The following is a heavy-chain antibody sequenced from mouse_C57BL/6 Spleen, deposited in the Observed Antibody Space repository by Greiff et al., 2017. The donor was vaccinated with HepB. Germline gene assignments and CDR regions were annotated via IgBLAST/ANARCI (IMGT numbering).Heavy chain of an antibody. Sequence: EVQLQESGGGLVKPGGSLKLSCAASGFTFSSYAMSWVRQTPEKRLEWVATISDGGSYTYYPDNVKGRFTISRDNAKNNLYLQMRHLKSEDTAMYYCAREYCYFDVWGTGTTVTVSS. CDR1: GFTFSSYA. V-gene: IGHV5-4*01. CDR3: AREYCYFDV. J-gene: IGHJ1*03. CDR2: ISDGGSYT.